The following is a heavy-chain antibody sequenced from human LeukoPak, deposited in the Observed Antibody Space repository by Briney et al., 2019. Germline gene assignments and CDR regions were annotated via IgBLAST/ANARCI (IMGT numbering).Heavy chain of an antibody. Sequence: PRGSLRLSCAASGFTFSSYWMHWVRQVPGKGLVWVSRITSEGSSTSYADSVKGRFTISRDNAKNTLYLQMNSLRAEDTAVYYCARGSSVVALDWGQGTLVTVSS. CDR1: GFTFSSYW. CDR2: ITSEGSST. V-gene: IGHV3-74*01. J-gene: IGHJ4*02. CDR3: ARGSSVVALD. D-gene: IGHD2-15*01.